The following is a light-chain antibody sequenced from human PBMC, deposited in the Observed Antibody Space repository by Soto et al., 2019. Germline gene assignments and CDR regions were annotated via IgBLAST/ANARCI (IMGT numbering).Light chain of an antibody. J-gene: IGLJ1*01. Sequence: QSVLTQPPSASGSPGQSVTISCTGTSSYVGGCNYVSWYQQHPGKAPKLMIYEVSKRPSGVPDRFSGSKSGNTASLTVSGLQAEDEADYYCSSYAGSNNYVFGTGTKVTVL. CDR2: EVS. CDR3: SSYAGSNNYV. V-gene: IGLV2-8*01. CDR1: SSYVGGCNY.